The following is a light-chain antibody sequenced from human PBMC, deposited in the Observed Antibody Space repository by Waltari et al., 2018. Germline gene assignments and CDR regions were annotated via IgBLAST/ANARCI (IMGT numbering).Light chain of an antibody. J-gene: IGKJ1*01. CDR3: QQYYSTRT. Sequence: DIVMTQSLDSLAVSLGERATINCKSSQSVLYSSNNKNYLAWYQQKPGQPPKLLIYWASTRESGVPGRFSGSGSGTDFTLTISSLQAEDVAVYYCQQYYSTRTFGQGTKVEIK. CDR1: QSVLYSSNNKNY. CDR2: WAS. V-gene: IGKV4-1*01.